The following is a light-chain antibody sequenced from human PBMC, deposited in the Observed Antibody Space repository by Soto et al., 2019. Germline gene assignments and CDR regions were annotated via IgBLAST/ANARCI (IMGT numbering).Light chain of an antibody. J-gene: IGKJ1*01. CDR2: KAS. CDR3: QQYNSYSWT. V-gene: IGKV1-5*03. Sequence: IQMTQSPSSLSASVGDRVTISCRASQGIGNALAWYQQKPGKAPKLLIYKASSLESGVPSRFSGSGSGTEFTLTISSLQPDDFATYYCQQYNSYSWTFGQGTKVDIK. CDR1: QGIGNA.